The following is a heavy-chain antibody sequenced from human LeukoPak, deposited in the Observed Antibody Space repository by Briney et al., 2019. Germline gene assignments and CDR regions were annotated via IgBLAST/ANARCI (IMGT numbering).Heavy chain of an antibody. CDR1: GFTFSSYG. Sequence: GGSLRLSCAASGFTFSSYGMHWVRQAPGKGLEWVAVISYDGSNKYYADSVKGRFTISRDNSKNTLYLQMNSLRAEDTAVYYCAKRGRCPPAPFDYWGQGTLVTVSS. CDR2: ISYDGSNK. J-gene: IGHJ4*02. V-gene: IGHV3-30*18. D-gene: IGHD1-26*01. CDR3: AKRGRCPPAPFDY.